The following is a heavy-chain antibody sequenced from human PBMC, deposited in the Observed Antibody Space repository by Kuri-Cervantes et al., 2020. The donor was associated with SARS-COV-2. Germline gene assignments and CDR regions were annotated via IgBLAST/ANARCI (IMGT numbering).Heavy chain of an antibody. Sequence: ASVKVSCKASGYTFTSYGISWVRQAPGQGLEWMGWISAHIANTNYAQKFQGRVTMTTDTSTGTAFLDLRSLRSDDTAVYYCARGFWDPRPFYFPYWGQGTLVTVSS. D-gene: IGHD3-16*01. CDR3: ARGFWDPRPFYFPY. CDR2: ISAHIANT. V-gene: IGHV1-18*01. J-gene: IGHJ4*02. CDR1: GYTFTSYG.